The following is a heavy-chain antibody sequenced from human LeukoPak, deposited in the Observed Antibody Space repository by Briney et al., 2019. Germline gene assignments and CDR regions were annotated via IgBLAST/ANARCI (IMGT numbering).Heavy chain of an antibody. Sequence: SETLSLTCAVFGGSFDGYYWSWIRQPPGKGLEWIGEITYDGSTNYNPSLKSRVTISVDTSKNQFSLKLSSVTAADTAVYYCARDRPYYYGSGSYRPLDAFDIWGQGTMVTVSS. V-gene: IGHV4-34*01. J-gene: IGHJ3*02. CDR3: ARDRPYYYGSGSYRPLDAFDI. D-gene: IGHD3-10*01. CDR2: ITYDGST. CDR1: GGSFDGYY.